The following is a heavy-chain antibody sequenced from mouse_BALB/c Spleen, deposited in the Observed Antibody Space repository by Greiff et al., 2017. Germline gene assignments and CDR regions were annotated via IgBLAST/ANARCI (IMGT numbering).Heavy chain of an antibody. CDR1: GFTFSSYT. Sequence: EVKLVESGGGLVQPGGSLKLSCAASGFTFSSYTMSWVRQTPEKRLEWVAYISNGGGSTYYPDTVKGRFTISRDNAKNTLYLQMSSLKSEDTAMYYCARHQNYFDYWGQGTTLTVSS. V-gene: IGHV5-12-2*01. J-gene: IGHJ2*01. CDR3: ARHQNYFDY. CDR2: ISNGGGST.